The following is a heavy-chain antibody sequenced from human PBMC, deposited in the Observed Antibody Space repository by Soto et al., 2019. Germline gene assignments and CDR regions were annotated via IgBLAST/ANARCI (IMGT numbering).Heavy chain of an antibody. J-gene: IGHJ6*03. Sequence: SDTLSLTCAVYGGSFSGYYWSWIRQPPGKGLEWIGEINHSGSTNYNPSLKSRVTISVDTSKNQFSLKLSSVTAADTAVYYCARTGGYCSSTSCYGYYYYYYMDVWGKGTTVTVSS. V-gene: IGHV4-34*01. CDR2: INHSGST. CDR1: GGSFSGYY. D-gene: IGHD2-2*01. CDR3: ARTGGYCSSTSCYGYYYYYYMDV.